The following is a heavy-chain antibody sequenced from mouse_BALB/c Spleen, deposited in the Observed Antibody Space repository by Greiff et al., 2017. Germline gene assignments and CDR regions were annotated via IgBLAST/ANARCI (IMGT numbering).Heavy chain of an antibody. CDR1: GFNIKDTY. CDR3: ARTSPLYLNAMDY. Sequence: EVKLQQSGAELVKPGASVKLSCTASGFNIKDTYMHWVKQRPEQGLEWIGRIDPANGNTKYDPKFQGKATITADTSSNTAYLQLSSLTSEDTAVYYCARTSPLYLNAMDYWGQGTSVTVSS. CDR2: IDPANGNT. J-gene: IGHJ4*01. D-gene: IGHD5-5*01. V-gene: IGHV14-3*02.